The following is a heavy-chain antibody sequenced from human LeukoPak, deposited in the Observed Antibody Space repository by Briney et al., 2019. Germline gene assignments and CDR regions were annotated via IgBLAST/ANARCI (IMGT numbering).Heavy chain of an antibody. J-gene: IGHJ6*03. CDR2: ISSSSSYI. CDR3: AREISGPLAAAGGYYYYYMDV. V-gene: IGHV3-21*01. CDR1: GFTFSTYS. D-gene: IGHD6-13*01. Sequence: GGSLRLSCAASGFTFSTYSMNWVRQAPGKGLEWVSSISSSSSYIYYVASVKGRFTTSRDNTKNSLYLQMNSLRAEDTAVYYCAREISGPLAAAGGYYYYYMDVWGKGTTVTISS.